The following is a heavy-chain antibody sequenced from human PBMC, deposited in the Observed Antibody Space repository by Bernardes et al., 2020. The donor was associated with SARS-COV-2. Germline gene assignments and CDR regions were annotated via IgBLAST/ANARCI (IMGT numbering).Heavy chain of an antibody. V-gene: IGHV3-7*01. CDR3: AKFKLLRHLDWSLSWLEYYFDF. CDR1: GFTLSSYW. CDR2: IKGDGSQI. D-gene: IGHD3-9*01. J-gene: IGHJ4*02. Sequence: GGSLRLSCAASGFTLSSYWMSWVRQAPGKGLEWVANIKGDGSQISSVDSVRGRFTISADTSRNQFSLRLTSVTAADTAVYFCAKFKLLRHLDWSLSWLEYYFDFWGQGALVTVSS.